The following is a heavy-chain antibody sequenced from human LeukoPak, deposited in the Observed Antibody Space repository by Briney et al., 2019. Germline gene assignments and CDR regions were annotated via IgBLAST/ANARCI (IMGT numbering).Heavy chain of an antibody. CDR2: IYYSGST. CDR3: ARAGGLWFGKGYFDY. Sequence: SETLSLTCTVSGGSISSYYWSWIRQPPGKGLEWIGSIYYSGSTYYNPSLKSRVTISVDTSKNQFSLKLSSVTAADTAAYYCARAGGLWFGKGYFDYWGQGTLVTVSS. J-gene: IGHJ4*02. V-gene: IGHV4-59*12. D-gene: IGHD3-10*01. CDR1: GGSISSYY.